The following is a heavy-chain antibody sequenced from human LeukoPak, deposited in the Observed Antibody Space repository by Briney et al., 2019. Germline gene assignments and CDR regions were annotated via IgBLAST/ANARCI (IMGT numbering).Heavy chain of an antibody. CDR2: IYYIGST. CDR3: ATLGYGDYVDWFDP. D-gene: IGHD4-17*01. V-gene: IGHV4-59*01. Sequence: PSDTLSLTCTVSGSSISSYYWSWIPQPPGKGLDRNGYIYYIGSTNYNPSLKSRVTISVDTSKNLFSLKLSSVTAADTAVYYCATLGYGDYVDWFDPWGQGTLVTVSS. CDR1: GSSISSYY. J-gene: IGHJ5*02.